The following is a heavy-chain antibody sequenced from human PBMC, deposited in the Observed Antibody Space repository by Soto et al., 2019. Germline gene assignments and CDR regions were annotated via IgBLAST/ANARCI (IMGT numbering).Heavy chain of an antibody. V-gene: IGHV4-34*01. J-gene: IGHJ5*02. CDR1: GFTFSSYA. Sequence: QVQLVESGGGVVQPGRSLRLSCAASGFTFSSYAMHWVRQAPGKGLEWIGEINHSGSTNYNPSLKSRVTISVDTSKNQCSLKLSSVTAADTAVYYCARGGGLGYCSGGSCSYNWFDPWGQGTLVTVSS. D-gene: IGHD2-15*01. CDR3: ARGGGLGYCSGGSCSYNWFDP. CDR2: INHSGST.